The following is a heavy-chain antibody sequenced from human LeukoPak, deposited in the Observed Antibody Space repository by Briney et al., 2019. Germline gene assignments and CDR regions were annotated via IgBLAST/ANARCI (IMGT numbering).Heavy chain of an antibody. J-gene: IGHJ2*01. V-gene: IGHV3-7*01. CDR3: ARLRYSYWSFDL. CDR2: IKQDGSEK. D-gene: IGHD3-9*01. CDR1: GFTFSSYW. Sequence: GGSLRLSCAASGFTFSSYWMSWVRQAPGMGLEWVANIKQDGSEKYYVDSVKGRFTISRDNARNSLYLQMNSLRAEDTAVYYCARLRYSYWSFDLWGRGTLVTVSS.